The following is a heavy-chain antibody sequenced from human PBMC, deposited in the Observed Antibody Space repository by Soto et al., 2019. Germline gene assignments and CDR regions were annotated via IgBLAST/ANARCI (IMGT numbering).Heavy chain of an antibody. D-gene: IGHD3-16*01. CDR2: IIPIFGTA. Sequence: GASVKVSCKASGGTFSSYAISWVRQAPGQGLEWMGGIIPIFGTANYAQKFQGRVTITADKSTSTAYMELSSLRSEDTAVYYCAREPLDYDAFDIWGQGTTVTVSS. CDR3: AREPLDYDAFDI. J-gene: IGHJ3*02. CDR1: GGTFSSYA. V-gene: IGHV1-69*06.